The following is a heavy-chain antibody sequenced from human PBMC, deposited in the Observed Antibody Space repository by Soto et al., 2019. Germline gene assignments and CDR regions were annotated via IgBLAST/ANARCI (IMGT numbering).Heavy chain of an antibody. J-gene: IGHJ6*02. D-gene: IGHD2-2*01. V-gene: IGHV4-31*03. Sequence: SETLSLTCTVSGGSISSGGYYWSWIRQHPGKGLEWIGYIYYSGSTYYNPSLKSRVTISVDTSKNQFSLKPSSVTAADTAVYYCARDGRYCSSTSCYRYYYYYGMDVWGQGTTVTVSS. CDR1: GGSISSGGYY. CDR2: IYYSGST. CDR3: ARDGRYCSSTSCYRYYYYYGMDV.